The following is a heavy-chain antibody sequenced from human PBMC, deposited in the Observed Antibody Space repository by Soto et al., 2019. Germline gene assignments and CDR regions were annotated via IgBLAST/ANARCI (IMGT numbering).Heavy chain of an antibody. J-gene: IGHJ4*02. Sequence: EVQLLESGGGLVQPGGSLRLSCAASGFTFSSYAMSWVRQAPGKGLEWVSAISGSGGSTYYADSVKGRFTISRDNSKNTLDLQMNSLGAEDTAVYYCAKEGEHSSGWANFDYWGQGTLVTVSS. D-gene: IGHD6-19*01. V-gene: IGHV3-23*01. CDR2: ISGSGGST. CDR3: AKEGEHSSGWANFDY. CDR1: GFTFSSYA.